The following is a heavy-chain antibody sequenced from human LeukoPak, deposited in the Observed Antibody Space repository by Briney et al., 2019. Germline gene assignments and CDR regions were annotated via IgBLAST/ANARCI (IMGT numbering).Heavy chain of an antibody. CDR2: NYYHGRT. V-gene: IGHV4-61*01. CDR3: ARDHGGNWFDP. J-gene: IGHJ5*02. CDR1: GGSVSSGSYY. Sequence: PSETLSLTCTVSGGSVSSGSYYWSWIRQPPGKGLEWIGYNYYHGRTNYNPSLKSRVTISLDTSKNQFSLRLTSVTAADTAVYYCARDHGGNWFDPWGQGTLVTVSS. D-gene: IGHD3-10*01.